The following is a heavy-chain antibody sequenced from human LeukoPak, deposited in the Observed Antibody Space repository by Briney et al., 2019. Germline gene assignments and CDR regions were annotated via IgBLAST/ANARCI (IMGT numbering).Heavy chain of an antibody. CDR2: ISGSGGNT. CDR3: AKSLYSSGEYLDY. CDR1: XXXXXSXA. Sequence: SXXLSCAXXXXXXXSXAKSXVXQXXXXXXXXXXXISGSGGNTYYGDSVKGRFTISRDNSKNTLFVQMNSLRAEDTAVYYCAKSLYSSGEYLDYWGQGTLVTVSS. D-gene: IGHD6-19*01. J-gene: IGHJ4*02. V-gene: IGHV3-23*01.